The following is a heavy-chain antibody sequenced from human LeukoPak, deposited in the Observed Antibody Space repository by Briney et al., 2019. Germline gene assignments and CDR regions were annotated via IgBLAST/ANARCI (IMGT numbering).Heavy chain of an antibody. V-gene: IGHV3-30*18. J-gene: IGHJ4*02. CDR3: AKGYYYDSSGSFDY. CDR2: ISYDGSNK. CDR1: GXTFSSYG. Sequence: GGSLRLSCAASGXTFSSYGVHWVRQAPGKGLEWVAVISYDGSNKYYADSVKGRFTISRDNSKNTLYLQINSLRAEDTAVYYCAKGYYYDSSGSFDYWGQGTLVTVSS. D-gene: IGHD3-22*01.